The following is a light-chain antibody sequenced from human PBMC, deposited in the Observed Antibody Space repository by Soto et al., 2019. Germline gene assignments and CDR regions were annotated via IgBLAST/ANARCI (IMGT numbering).Light chain of an antibody. J-gene: IGLJ1*01. CDR1: SSDVGNYNR. Sequence: QSALTQPPSVSGSPGQSVAISCTGTSSDVGNYNRVSWYQQPPGTAPKLMIYEVSNRPSGVPDRFSGSKSGNTASLTISGLQAEDEADYYCCSYTTISTYVFGTGTKVTVL. V-gene: IGLV2-18*02. CDR2: EVS. CDR3: CSYTTISTYV.